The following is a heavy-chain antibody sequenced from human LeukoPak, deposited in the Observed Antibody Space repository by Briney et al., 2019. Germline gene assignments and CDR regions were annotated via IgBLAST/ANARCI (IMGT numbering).Heavy chain of an antibody. CDR3: ARDGDYGDYLDLSLVY. V-gene: IGHV1-69*13. D-gene: IGHD4-17*01. CDR1: GGTFTNSA. CDR2: INPIFRTA. Sequence: SVKVSCKASGGTFTNSAISWVRQAPGQGLEWMGGINPIFRTANYAQQFQDRVTIIADESTSTTYMELSSLRSEDTAVYYCARDGDYGDYLDLSLVYWGQGTLVTVSS. J-gene: IGHJ4*02.